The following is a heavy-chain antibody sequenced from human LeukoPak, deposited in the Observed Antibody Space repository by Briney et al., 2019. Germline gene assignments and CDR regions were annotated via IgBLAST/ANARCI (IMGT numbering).Heavy chain of an antibody. D-gene: IGHD6-19*01. CDR1: GFTFSSYA. CDR3: AKDIRMVAVAGTWHDAFDI. Sequence: GGSLRLSCAASGFTFSSYAMSWVRQAPGKGLEWVSAISGSGGSTYYADSVKGRFTISRDNSKNTLYLQMNSLRAEDTAVYYCAKDIRMVAVAGTWHDAFDIWGQGTMVTVSS. V-gene: IGHV3-23*01. J-gene: IGHJ3*02. CDR2: ISGSGGST.